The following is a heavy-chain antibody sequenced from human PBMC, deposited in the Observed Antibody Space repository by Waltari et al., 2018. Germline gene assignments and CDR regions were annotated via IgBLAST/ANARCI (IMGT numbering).Heavy chain of an antibody. CDR1: GFTFDDYA. CDR2: IGWNSGAI. Sequence: EVQLVASGGGLVQPGRSLRLSCVGSGFTFDDYAMYWVRQRPGKGLEWVSGIGWNSGAIGYADSVRGRFTTYRDNAKKSLYLQMGRLRPEDTALYYCVKGGWGFGAFYEQHWGQG. V-gene: IGHV3-9*01. D-gene: IGHD3-10*01. J-gene: IGHJ1*01. CDR3: VKGGWGFGAFYEQH.